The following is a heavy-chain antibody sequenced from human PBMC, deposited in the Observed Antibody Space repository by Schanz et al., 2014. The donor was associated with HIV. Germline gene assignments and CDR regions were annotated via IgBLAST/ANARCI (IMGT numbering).Heavy chain of an antibody. Sequence: QVQLVQSGAEVKKPGASVKVSCKASGYTFTGYYMHWVRQAPGQGLEWMGWINPSSGGTNYAQKFQGRVTMTRDTSISTAYMELRRLRSDDTAVYYCARGARYGMDVWGQGTTVIVSS. V-gene: IGHV1-2*02. CDR1: GYTFTGYY. J-gene: IGHJ6*02. CDR2: INPSSGGT. CDR3: ARGARYGMDV.